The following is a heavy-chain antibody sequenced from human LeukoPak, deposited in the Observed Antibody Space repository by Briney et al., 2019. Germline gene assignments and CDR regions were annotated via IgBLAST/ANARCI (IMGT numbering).Heavy chain of an antibody. CDR2: ITGSGGST. Sequence: GGSLRLSCAASRFTFSSYAMSWVRQAPGKGLEWVSGITGSGGSTYYADSVKGRFTISRDNSKNTLYVQMSSLRAEDTAVYYCAKAHSGSADAFDIWGQGTKVSVSS. J-gene: IGHJ3*02. V-gene: IGHV3-23*01. CDR1: RFTFSSYA. D-gene: IGHD1-26*01. CDR3: AKAHSGSADAFDI.